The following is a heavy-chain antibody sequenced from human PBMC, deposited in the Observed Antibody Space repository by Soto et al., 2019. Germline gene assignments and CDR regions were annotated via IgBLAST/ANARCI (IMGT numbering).Heavy chain of an antibody. Sequence: GESLKISCKGSGYSFTSYWISWVRQMPGKGLEWMGRIGPSDSYTNYGPSFQGHVTISADKSISTAYLQWSSLKASDTAMYYCAREVRGPNYYYYGMDVWGQGTTVTVSS. J-gene: IGHJ6*02. V-gene: IGHV5-10-1*01. CDR2: IGPSDSYT. D-gene: IGHD3-10*01. CDR1: GYSFTSYW. CDR3: AREVRGPNYYYYGMDV.